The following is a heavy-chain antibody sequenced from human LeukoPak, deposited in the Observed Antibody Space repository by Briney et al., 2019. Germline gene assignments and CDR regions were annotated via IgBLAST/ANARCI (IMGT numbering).Heavy chain of an antibody. CDR1: GFTFSSHW. D-gene: IGHD2-2*01. Sequence: GGSLRLSCAASGFTFSSHWMSWVRQAPGKGLEWVANIKQDGSEKYYVDSVKGRFTISRDNAKNSLYLQMNSLRAEDTAVYYCARDETGYCSSTSCYAPNWFDPWGQGTLITVSS. CDR3: ARDETGYCSSTSCYAPNWFDP. CDR2: IKQDGSEK. J-gene: IGHJ5*02. V-gene: IGHV3-7*01.